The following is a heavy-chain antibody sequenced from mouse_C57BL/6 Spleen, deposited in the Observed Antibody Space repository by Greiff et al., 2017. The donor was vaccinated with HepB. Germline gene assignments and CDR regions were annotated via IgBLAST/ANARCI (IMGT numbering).Heavy chain of an antibody. CDR2: INPGSGGT. CDR1: GYAFTNYL. CDR3: ARSDYGNFDY. J-gene: IGHJ2*01. D-gene: IGHD2-1*01. V-gene: IGHV1-54*01. Sequence: VQLQQSGAELVRPGPSVKVSCKASGYAFTNYLIEWVKQRPGQGLEWIGVINPGSGGTNYNEKFKGKATLTADKSSSTAYMQLSSLTSEDSAVYFCARSDYGNFDYWGQGTTLTVSS.